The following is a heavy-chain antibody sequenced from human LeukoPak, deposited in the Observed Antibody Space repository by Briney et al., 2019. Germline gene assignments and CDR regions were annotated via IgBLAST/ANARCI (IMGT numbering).Heavy chain of an antibody. D-gene: IGHD6-25*01. J-gene: IGHJ4*02. CDR3: ARAGTSAYIENDY. Sequence: GGSLRLSCVVSGFTFSSYSMNWVRQAPGKGLEWTSYISGGSSTRYYADSVKGRFTISRDNVKNLLYLQMNSLRAEDTGVYYCARAGTSAYIENDYWGQGTLVTVSS. V-gene: IGHV3-48*01. CDR2: ISGGSSTR. CDR1: GFTFSSYS.